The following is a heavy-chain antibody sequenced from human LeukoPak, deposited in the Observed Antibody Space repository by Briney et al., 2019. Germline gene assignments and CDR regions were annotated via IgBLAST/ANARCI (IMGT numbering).Heavy chain of an antibody. J-gene: IGHJ4*02. D-gene: IGHD7-27*01. CDR1: GFTFSSYG. Sequence: PGGSLRLSCAAYGFTFSSYGMHWVRQAPGKGLEWVAVISYDGSNKYYADSVKGRFTISRDNSKNTLYLQMNSLRAEDTAVYYCAKDLGPDYWGQGTLVTVSS. V-gene: IGHV3-30*18. CDR2: ISYDGSNK. CDR3: AKDLGPDY.